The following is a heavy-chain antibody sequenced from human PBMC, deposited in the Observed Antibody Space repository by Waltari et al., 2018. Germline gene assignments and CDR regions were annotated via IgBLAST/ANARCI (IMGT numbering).Heavy chain of an antibody. V-gene: IGHV1-3*01. Sequence: QVQLVQSGAEVKKPGASVKVSCKASGYTFTSYAMHWVRQAAGQRLEWMGWINAGNGNTKYSLKFQRRVTITRDTSASTAYMELSSLRSEDTAVYYCARAGYSSGPYYYYGMDVWGQGTTVTVSS. CDR2: INAGNGNT. J-gene: IGHJ6*02. CDR3: ARAGYSSGPYYYYGMDV. D-gene: IGHD6-19*01. CDR1: GYTFTSYA.